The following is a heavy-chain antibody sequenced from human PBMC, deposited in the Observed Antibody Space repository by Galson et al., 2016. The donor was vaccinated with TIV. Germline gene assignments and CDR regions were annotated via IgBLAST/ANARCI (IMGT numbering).Heavy chain of an antibody. CDR2: VDPEDGQT. Sequence: VKVSCKVSGYNFTDYFLHWMQQAPGKSFEWMGHVDPEDGQTKYAPKFQGRITITADTSTDTAYMELTSLRSEDTAIYFCTTVRIRGSGGMDVWGQRPTVIVS. J-gene: IGHJ6*02. D-gene: IGHD2-8*02. CDR3: TTVRIRGSGGMDV. V-gene: IGHV1-69-2*01. CDR1: GYNFTDYF.